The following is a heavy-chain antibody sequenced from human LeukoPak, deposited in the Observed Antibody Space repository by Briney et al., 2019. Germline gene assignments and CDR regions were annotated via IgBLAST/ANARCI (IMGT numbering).Heavy chain of an antibody. CDR2: ISGSGGST. CDR1: GFTFSSYA. D-gene: IGHD3-10*01. CDR3: AKRYYYASGSYYQEYYFDY. Sequence: GGSLRLSCSASGFTFSSYAMHWVRQAPGKGLEYVSAISGSGGSTYYADSVKGRFTISRDNSENTLYLQMNSLRAEDTAVYYCAKRYYYASGSYYQEYYFDYWGQGTLVTVSS. J-gene: IGHJ4*02. V-gene: IGHV3-64*04.